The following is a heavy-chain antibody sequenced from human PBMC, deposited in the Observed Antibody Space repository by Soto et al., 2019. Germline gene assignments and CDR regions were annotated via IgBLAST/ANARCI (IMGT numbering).Heavy chain of an antibody. Sequence: GGSLRLSCAASGFTFSSYSMNWVRQAPGKGLEWVSYISSSSSTIYYADSVKGRFTISRDNAKNSLYLQMNSLRDEDTAVFYCARDLGSSWTEYNWFDPWGQGTLVTVSS. CDR1: GFTFSSYS. V-gene: IGHV3-48*02. CDR3: ARDLGSSWTEYNWFDP. D-gene: IGHD6-13*01. CDR2: ISSSSSTI. J-gene: IGHJ5*02.